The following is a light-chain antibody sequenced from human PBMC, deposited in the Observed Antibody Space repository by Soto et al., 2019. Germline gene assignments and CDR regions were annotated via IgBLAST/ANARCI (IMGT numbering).Light chain of an antibody. CDR1: QSVLYSSNNKNY. V-gene: IGKV4-1*01. Sequence: DIVMTQSPDSLAVSLGERATINCKSSQSVLYSSNNKNYLAWYQQKPGQPPKLLIYWASTRESGVPDRFSGSGSGTDFTLTICSLQAEDVSFYYCQQYYSTPPWTFGQGTKVEIK. CDR2: WAS. J-gene: IGKJ1*01. CDR3: QQYYSTPPWT.